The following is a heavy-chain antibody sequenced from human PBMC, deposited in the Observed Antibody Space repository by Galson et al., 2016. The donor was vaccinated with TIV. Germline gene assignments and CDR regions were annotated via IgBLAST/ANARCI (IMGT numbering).Heavy chain of an antibody. D-gene: IGHD3-22*01. CDR3: ARISGYYDSSGHYIPRSFDY. CDR1: GFSLHTDGMC. CDR2: IDWDDDK. V-gene: IGHV2-70*11. Sequence: PALVKPTQTLTLTCTSSGFSLHTDGMCVNWIRQPPGKALEWLARIDWDDDKSYSPSLKTRLTISKDTSKNQVVLTMTNMDPVDTATYYCARISGYYDSSGHYIPRSFDYWGQGALVTVSS. J-gene: IGHJ4*02.